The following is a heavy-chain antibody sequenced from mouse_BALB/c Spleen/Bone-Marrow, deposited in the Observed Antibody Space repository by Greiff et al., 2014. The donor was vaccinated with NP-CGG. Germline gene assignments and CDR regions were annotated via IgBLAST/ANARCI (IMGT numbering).Heavy chain of an antibody. CDR3: ARGGWLRYAMGY. V-gene: IGHV1S56*01. D-gene: IGHD2-2*01. J-gene: IGHJ4*01. CDR1: GYTFTSYY. Sequence: VMLVESGPELVEPGASVRISCKASGYTFTSYYIHWVKQRPGQGLEWIGWIYPGNVNTKYNEKFKGKATLTADKSSSTAYMQLSSLTSEDSAVYFCARGGWLRYAMGYWGQGTSVTVTS. CDR2: IYPGNVNT.